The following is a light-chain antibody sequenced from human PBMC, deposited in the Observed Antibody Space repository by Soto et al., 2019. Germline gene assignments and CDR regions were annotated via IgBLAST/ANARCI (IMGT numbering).Light chain of an antibody. CDR1: TGPVTSGHW. Sequence: QTVVTQEPSLTVSPGGTVTLTCDSSTGPVTSGHWPYWLQQKPGQAPRTLIYDTSKKHSWTPARFSGYLLGGKAALTLSGAQPEDEDAYYCCLSSSGTWTVVFGGETKLPVL. J-gene: IGLJ2*01. CDR2: DTS. CDR3: CLSSSGTWTVV. V-gene: IGLV7-46*01.